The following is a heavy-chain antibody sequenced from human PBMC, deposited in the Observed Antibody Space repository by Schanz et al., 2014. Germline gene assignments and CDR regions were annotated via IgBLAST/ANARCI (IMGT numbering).Heavy chain of an antibody. D-gene: IGHD1-26*01. CDR1: GFTFSNYW. J-gene: IGHJ4*02. V-gene: IGHV3-7*01. CDR2: IKQDGSEK. CDR3: ARGGATRFDY. Sequence: EVQLVESGGGLVQPGGSLRLSCAASGFTFSNYWMSWVRQAPGKGLEWVANIKQDGSEKYYVDSVKGRFTFSRDNAKNSLYLQMNSLRDEDTAVYYCARGGATRFDYWGQGTLVTVSS.